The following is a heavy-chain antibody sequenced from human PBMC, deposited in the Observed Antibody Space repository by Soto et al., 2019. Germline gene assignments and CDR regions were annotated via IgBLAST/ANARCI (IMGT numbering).Heavy chain of an antibody. D-gene: IGHD1-1*01. J-gene: IGHJ4*02. CDR3: AKRATGTYFDY. Sequence: EVQLLESGGGLVQPGGSLRLSCAASGFTFSSYAMNWVRLAPGKGLEWVSVISGSGGSTYYADSVKGRFTISRDNSKNRLYLQMNSLRAEDTAVYYCAKRATGTYFDYWGQGTLVTVSS. V-gene: IGHV3-23*01. CDR2: ISGSGGST. CDR1: GFTFSSYA.